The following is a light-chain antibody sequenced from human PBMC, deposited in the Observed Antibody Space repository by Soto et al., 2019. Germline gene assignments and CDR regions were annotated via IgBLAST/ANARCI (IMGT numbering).Light chain of an antibody. V-gene: IGLV2-23*02. CDR3: CSFAGSNPFPYV. CDR2: EVN. Sequence: QSALPQLASVPGSPGQSITTPCPGTISVVGSHNLVSWYQQHPDKAPKLIIYEVNERPSGVSSRFSGSKSGNTASLTVSGLQPDDEADYHCCSFAGSNPFPYVFGTGTKVTVL. J-gene: IGLJ1*01. CDR1: ISVVGSHNL.